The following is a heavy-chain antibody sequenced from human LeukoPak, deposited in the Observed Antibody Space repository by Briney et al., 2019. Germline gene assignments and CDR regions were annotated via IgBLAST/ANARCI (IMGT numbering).Heavy chain of an antibody. CDR1: GGTFSSYA. Sequence: ASVKVSCKASGGTFSSYAISWVRQAPGQGLEWMGRIIPSFGTANYAQKFQGRVTITADASTSTAYMELRSVRSEDTAVYYCVGGEYYYDSSASDAFDIWGHGTMVTVSS. CDR3: VGGEYYYDSSASDAFDI. V-gene: IGHV1-69*01. D-gene: IGHD3-22*01. CDR2: IIPSFGTA. J-gene: IGHJ3*02.